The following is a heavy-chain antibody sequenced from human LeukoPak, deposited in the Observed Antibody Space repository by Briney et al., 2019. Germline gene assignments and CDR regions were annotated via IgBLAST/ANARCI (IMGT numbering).Heavy chain of an antibody. CDR2: IASDGGAK. J-gene: IGHJ4*02. CDR3: AREATWGQWYFDH. Sequence: PGGSLRLSCVASGFSFSNHGMHWVRQAPGKGLEWVSVIASDGGAKFYADSVKGRLTLSRDNSKNMFFLQMNFLTVEDTAIYYCAREATWGQWYFDHWGQGTPVTVSS. D-gene: IGHD6-19*01. CDR1: GFSFSNHG. V-gene: IGHV3-30*03.